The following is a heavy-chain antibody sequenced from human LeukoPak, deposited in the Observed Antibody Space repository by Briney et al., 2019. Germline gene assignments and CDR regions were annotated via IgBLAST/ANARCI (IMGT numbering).Heavy chain of an antibody. CDR2: ISTSGGGI. Sequence: PGGSLRLPCAASGFTFSNYAMSWVRQAPGKGLEWVSGISTSGGGIYYADSVKGRFTISRDNSMNTLYLQMYSLRADDTAVYYCARDGFVYYDSSGYYYFDSWGQGTLVTVSS. CDR1: GFTFSNYA. D-gene: IGHD3-22*01. J-gene: IGHJ4*02. V-gene: IGHV3-23*01. CDR3: ARDGFVYYDSSGYYYFDS.